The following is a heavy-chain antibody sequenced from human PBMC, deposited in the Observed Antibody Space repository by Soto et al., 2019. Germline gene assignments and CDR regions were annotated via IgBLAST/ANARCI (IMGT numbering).Heavy chain of an antibody. V-gene: IGHV4-39*01. Sequence: QLQLQESGPGLVKPSETLSLTCSVSGGSISSSSYYWGWIRQPPRKGLEWIGSISYIGSIYQNPSLKSRVTISVDTSKNQFFLKLTSMTAADTAVYYCARNPASGPVWFDPWGQGTLVTVPS. CDR3: ARNPASGPVWFDP. CDR2: ISYIGSI. J-gene: IGHJ5*02. CDR1: GGSISSSSYY.